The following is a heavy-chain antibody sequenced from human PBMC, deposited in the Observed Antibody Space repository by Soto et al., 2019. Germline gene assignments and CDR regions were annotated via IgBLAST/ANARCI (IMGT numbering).Heavy chain of an antibody. Sequence: GGSLRLSCAASGFTFSSYGMHWARQAPGKGLEWVAVIMYDGSNKYYADSVKGRFTISRDNSKNTLYLQMNSLRAEDTAVYYCAGKYDSSDNYYYYGMDVWGQGTTVTVS. CDR2: IMYDGSNK. CDR3: AGKYDSSDNYYYYGMDV. D-gene: IGHD3-22*01. V-gene: IGHV3-33*01. J-gene: IGHJ6*02. CDR1: GFTFSSYG.